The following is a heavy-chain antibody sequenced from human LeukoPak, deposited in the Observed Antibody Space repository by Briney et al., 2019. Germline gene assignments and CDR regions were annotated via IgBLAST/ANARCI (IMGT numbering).Heavy chain of an antibody. CDR3: VKGFHFDW. J-gene: IGHJ4*02. Sequence: PGGSLRLSCAASGFGFSTYDMSWGRQVPGKGPEWVSSISGSGTGTYYTDSVKGRFTISRDTSKNTLYLQMDNLRVEDTAVYYCVKGFHFDWWGQGTLVIVSS. CDR2: ISGSGTGT. V-gene: IGHV3-23*01. CDR1: GFGFSTYD.